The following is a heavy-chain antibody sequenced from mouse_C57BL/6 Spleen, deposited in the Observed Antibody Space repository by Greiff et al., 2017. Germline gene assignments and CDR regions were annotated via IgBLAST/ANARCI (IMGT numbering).Heavy chain of an antibody. CDR2: IDPSDSYT. CDR3: ARREGLRRDYAMDY. CDR1: GYTFTSYW. D-gene: IGHD2-2*01. J-gene: IGHJ4*01. V-gene: IGHV1-50*01. Sequence: QVQLKESGAELVKPGASVKLSCKASGYTFTSYWMQWVKQRPGQGLEWIGEIDPSDSYTNYNQKFKGKATLTVDTSSSTAYMQLSSLTSEDSAVYYCARREGLRRDYAMDYWGQGTSVTVSS.